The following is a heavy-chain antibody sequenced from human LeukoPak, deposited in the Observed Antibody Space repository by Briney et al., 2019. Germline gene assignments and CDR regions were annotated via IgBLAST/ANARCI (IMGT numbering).Heavy chain of an antibody. J-gene: IGHJ6*02. CDR3: AKVGGGDYYYYGMDV. D-gene: IGHD3-16*01. CDR2: ISWNSGSI. Sequence: PGRSLRLSCAASGFTFDDYAMHWVRQAPGKGLEWVSGISWNSGSIGYADSMKGRFTISRDNAKNSLYLQMNSLRAEDTALYYCAKVGGGDYYYYGMDVWGQGTTVTVSS. CDR1: GFTFDDYA. V-gene: IGHV3-9*01.